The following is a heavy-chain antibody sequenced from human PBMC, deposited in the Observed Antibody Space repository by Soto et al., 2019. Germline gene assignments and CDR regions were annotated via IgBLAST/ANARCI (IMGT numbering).Heavy chain of an antibody. V-gene: IGHV3-21*01. J-gene: IGHJ4*02. Sequence: EVQLVESGGGLVKPGGSLRLSCAASGFTFTSYSMNWVRQAPGKGLEWVSSISSGSSDIYYADSLKGRFTISRDNAKNSLYLQINNMKAEDTAVYYCARDTGRVGAVFDYWGQGTLVTVSS. CDR1: GFTFTSYS. CDR2: ISSGSSDI. D-gene: IGHD1-26*01. CDR3: ARDTGRVGAVFDY.